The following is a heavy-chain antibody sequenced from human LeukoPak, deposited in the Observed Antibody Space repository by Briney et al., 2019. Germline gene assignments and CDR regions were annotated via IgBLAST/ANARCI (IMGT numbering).Heavy chain of an antibody. D-gene: IGHD2/OR15-2a*01. J-gene: IGHJ3*02. Sequence: ASVKVSCKASGYTFTSYFMNGVRQPPGQGREWMGWINTNTGNPTYAQGFTGRFVFSLDTSVTTAYLQISSLKPEDTAVYYCARDVFLPDAFDIWGQGTMVTVSS. CDR1: GYTFTSYF. V-gene: IGHV7-4-1*02. CDR3: ARDVFLPDAFDI. CDR2: INTNTGNP.